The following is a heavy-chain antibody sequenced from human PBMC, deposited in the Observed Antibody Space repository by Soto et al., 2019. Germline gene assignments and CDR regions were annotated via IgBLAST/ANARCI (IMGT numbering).Heavy chain of an antibody. J-gene: IGHJ4*02. CDR1: GFTFSDHY. CDR3: ARVRHSSGWAPDY. CDR2: TRNKANSYTT. V-gene: IGHV3-72*01. Sequence: EVQLVESGGGLVQPGGSLRLSCAVSGFTFSDHYMDWVRQAPGKGLEWVGRTRNKANSYTTEYAASVKGRITIFRDESEKSLYPQMNRVKSDDMAVYYCARVRHSSGWAPDYWGQGTLVTVSS. D-gene: IGHD6-19*01.